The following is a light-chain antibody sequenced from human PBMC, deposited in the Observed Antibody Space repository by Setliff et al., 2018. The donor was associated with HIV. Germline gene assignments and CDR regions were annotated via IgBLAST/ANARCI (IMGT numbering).Light chain of an antibody. V-gene: IGLV2-14*03. J-gene: IGLJ1*01. Sequence: QSVLTQPASVSGSPGQPITISCTGTSSDVGGYNYVSWYQQHPGKAPKLIIYDVSNRPSGISNRFSGSKSGNTASLTISGLQAEDEADYYSNSYRSGSSYAFGSGTKVTVL. CDR1: SSDVGGYNY. CDR2: DVS. CDR3: NSYRSGSSYA.